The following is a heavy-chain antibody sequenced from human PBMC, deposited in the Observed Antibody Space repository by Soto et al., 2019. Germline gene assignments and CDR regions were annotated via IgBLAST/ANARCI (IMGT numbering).Heavy chain of an antibody. CDR2: IYYSGST. CDR1: GGSISSYY. D-gene: IGHD3-22*01. CDR3: ARDGLDSRGYYYHHYLLAV. Sequence: SETLSLTCTVSGGSISSYYWSWIRQPPGKGLEWIGYIYYSGSTNYNPSLKSRVTISVDTSKKQFSLKLSSVTAADTAVYYCARDGLDSRGYYYHHYLLAVSAQRTTVPVSS. V-gene: IGHV4-59*01. J-gene: IGHJ6*02.